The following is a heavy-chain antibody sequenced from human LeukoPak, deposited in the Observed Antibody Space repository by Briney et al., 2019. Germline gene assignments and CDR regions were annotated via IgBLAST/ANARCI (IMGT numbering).Heavy chain of an antibody. CDR3: ARGHSAWYDY. CDR2: ISTSSSYI. V-gene: IGHV3-21*04. CDR1: GFSFSNYW. Sequence: GGSLRLSCAASGFSFSNYWMSWVRQAPGKGLEWVSSISTSSSYIYYADSVKGRFTISRDNAKNSLYLQMNSLRAEDSAIYYCARGHSAWYDYWGQGTLVTVSS. J-gene: IGHJ4*02. D-gene: IGHD6-19*01.